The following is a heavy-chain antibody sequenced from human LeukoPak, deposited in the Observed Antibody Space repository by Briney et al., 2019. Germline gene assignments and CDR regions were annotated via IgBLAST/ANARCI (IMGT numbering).Heavy chain of an antibody. CDR1: GFTFSSYG. V-gene: IGHV3-21*01. D-gene: IGHD3-10*02. CDR2: ISTSSSYI. CDR3: AELGITMIGGV. J-gene: IGHJ6*04. Sequence: GGSLRLSCAASGFTFSSYGMSWVRQAPGKGLEWVSSISTSSSYIYYADSVKGRFTISRDNAKNSLYLQMNSLRAEDTAVYYCAELGITMIGGVWGKGTTVTISS.